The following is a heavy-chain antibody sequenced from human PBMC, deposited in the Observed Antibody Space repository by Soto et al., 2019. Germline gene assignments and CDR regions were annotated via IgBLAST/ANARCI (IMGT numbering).Heavy chain of an antibody. CDR2: ISGRSAVP. Sequence: EGQLLQSGGDLVQPGGSLTLSCAGSGLTLRSYAMTWIRQTPEKGLEGVSTISGRSAVPSYAVSVNGRFTVSRDNSKNTLYLQMNSLKPDDTAIYYCAKGGPFTGGFDPWGQGTRVTVSA. CDR1: GLTLRSYA. D-gene: IGHD3-16*01. CDR3: AKGGPFTGGFDP. J-gene: IGHJ5*02. V-gene: IGHV3-23*01.